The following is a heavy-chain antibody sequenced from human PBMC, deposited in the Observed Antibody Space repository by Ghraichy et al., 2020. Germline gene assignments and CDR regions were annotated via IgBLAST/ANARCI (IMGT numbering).Heavy chain of an antibody. CDR1: GFTFSSYS. Sequence: GSLRLSCAASGFTFSSYSMNWVRQAPGKGLEWVSYISSSSTIYYADSVKGRFTISRDNAKNSLYLQMNSLRDEDTAVYYCARANGVTNYGNFDYWGQGTLVTVSS. V-gene: IGHV3-48*02. D-gene: IGHD4-17*01. CDR3: ARANGVTNYGNFDY. CDR2: ISSSSTI. J-gene: IGHJ4*02.